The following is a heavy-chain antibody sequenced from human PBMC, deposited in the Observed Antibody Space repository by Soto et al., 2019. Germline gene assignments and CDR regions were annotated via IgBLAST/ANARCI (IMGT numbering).Heavy chain of an antibody. Sequence: ASVKVSCKASGYTFTSYYMHWVRQAPGQGLEWMGIINPSGGSTSYAQKFQGRVTMTRETSTSTVYMELSSLRSEDTAVYYCARDQEYYDSSGLRWFDPWGQGTLVTVSS. CDR3: ARDQEYYDSSGLRWFDP. CDR1: GYTFTSYY. CDR2: INPSGGST. D-gene: IGHD3-22*01. V-gene: IGHV1-46*01. J-gene: IGHJ5*02.